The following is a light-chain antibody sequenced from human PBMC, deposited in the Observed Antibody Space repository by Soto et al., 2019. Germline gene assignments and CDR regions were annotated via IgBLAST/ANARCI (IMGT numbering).Light chain of an antibody. J-gene: IGKJ1*01. Sequence: AIRVAQSPSSLSASTGDRVTITCRASQGISSYLAWYQQKPGKAPKLLIYAASSLQSGVPSRFSGSGSGTDFTLTISSLQPEDFATYYCQQSYSTPRTFGQGTKVDI. V-gene: IGKV1-8*01. CDR3: QQSYSTPRT. CDR1: QGISSY. CDR2: AAS.